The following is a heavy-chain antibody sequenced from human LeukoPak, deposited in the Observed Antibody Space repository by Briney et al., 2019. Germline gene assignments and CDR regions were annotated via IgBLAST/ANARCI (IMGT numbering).Heavy chain of an antibody. CDR2: IYYSGST. Sequence: PSETLSLTCTVSGGSISSYYWSWIRQPPGKGLEWIGYIYYSGSTNYNPSLKSRVTIPVDTSKNQFSLKLSSVTAADTAVYYCASSGYCSGGSCYPFDYWGQGTLVTVSS. CDR3: ASSGYCSGGSCYPFDY. D-gene: IGHD2-15*01. J-gene: IGHJ4*02. V-gene: IGHV4-59*01. CDR1: GGSISSYY.